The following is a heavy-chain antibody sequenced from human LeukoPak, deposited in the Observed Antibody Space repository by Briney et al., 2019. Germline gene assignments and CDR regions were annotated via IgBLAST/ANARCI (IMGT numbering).Heavy chain of an antibody. Sequence: GGSLRLSCVASGFTFKNYGMHWVRQAPGKGLEWVSYISSSGSTIYYADSVKGRFTISRDNAKNSLYLQMNSLRAEDTAVYYCASGYSSSWYYYGMDVWGQGTTVTVSS. CDR3: ASGYSSSWYYYGMDV. CDR1: GFTFKNYG. J-gene: IGHJ6*02. V-gene: IGHV3-48*04. D-gene: IGHD6-13*01. CDR2: ISSSGSTI.